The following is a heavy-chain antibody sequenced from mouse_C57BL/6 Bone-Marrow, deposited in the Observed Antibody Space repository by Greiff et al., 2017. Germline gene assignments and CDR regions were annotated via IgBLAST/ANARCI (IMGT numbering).Heavy chain of an antibody. J-gene: IGHJ1*03. CDR1: GFNITDDY. CDR2: IYPENGDT. CDR3: TTKRYFEV. Sequence: EVQLQQSGAELVRPGASVKLSCTASGFNITDDYMHWVKQRPEQGLEWIGLIYPENGDTEYASKFQSKATITADTSSNTAYLQLSSLTSEDTAVYYGTTKRYFEVWGTGTTVTVSS. V-gene: IGHV14-4*01.